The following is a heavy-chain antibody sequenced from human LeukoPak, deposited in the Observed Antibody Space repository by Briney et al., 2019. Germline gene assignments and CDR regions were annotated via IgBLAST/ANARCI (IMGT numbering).Heavy chain of an antibody. V-gene: IGHV3-7*04. CDR1: GFTFSSYW. CDR2: IKQDGSEK. D-gene: IGHD2-15*01. J-gene: IGHJ4*02. CDR3: ARFPGYCSGGSCYPGEYFDY. Sequence: GGSLRLSCAASGFTFSSYWMSWVRQAPGKGLEWVANIKQDGSEKYYVDSVKGRFTISRDNAKNPLYLQMNSLRAEDTAVYYCARFPGYCSGGSCYPGEYFDYWGQGTLVTVSS.